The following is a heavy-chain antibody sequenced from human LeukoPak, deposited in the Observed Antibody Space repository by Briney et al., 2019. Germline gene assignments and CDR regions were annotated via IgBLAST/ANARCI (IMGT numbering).Heavy chain of an antibody. D-gene: IGHD3-10*01. V-gene: IGHV3-53*01. CDR3: ARDPYNSGSSYFDY. Sequence: PGGSLRLSCAVSGLTFSSNYMSWVRQAPGKGLEWVSAIYSGGSTFYADSVKGRFTISRDNSKNTLYLQMNSLSAEDTAVYYCARDPYNSGSSYFDYWGQGTLVTVSS. J-gene: IGHJ4*02. CDR1: GLTFSSNY. CDR2: IYSGGST.